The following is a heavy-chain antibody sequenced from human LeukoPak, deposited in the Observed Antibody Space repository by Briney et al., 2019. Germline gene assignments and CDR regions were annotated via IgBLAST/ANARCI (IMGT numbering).Heavy chain of an antibody. D-gene: IGHD4-17*01. J-gene: IGHJ4*02. CDR1: GFSVDSYS. CDR2: INGKSA. CDR3: ARDYHHYGDYDY. V-gene: IGHV3-43*01. Sequence: PGGSLRLSCVVSGFSVDSYSMHWVRQTPGKGLEWVSLINGKSAYCADSVKGRFSTSRYNNKNSQYLHMNSLRMRDKALYDCARDYHHYGDYDYWGQGTLVTVSS.